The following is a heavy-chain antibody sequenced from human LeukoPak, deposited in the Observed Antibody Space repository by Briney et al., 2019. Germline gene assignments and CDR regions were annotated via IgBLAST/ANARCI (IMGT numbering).Heavy chain of an antibody. V-gene: IGHV3-30*02. D-gene: IGHD1-26*01. CDR1: RFTFSNYG. CDR2: IRYDGSNK. J-gene: IGHJ1*01. Sequence: GGSLRLSCAASRFTFSNYGLHWVRQAPGKGLEWVAFIRYDGSNKYYADSVKGRFTISRDNSKNTLYLQMNSLRAEDTAVYYCAKDRGSPPEYFQHWGQGTLVTVSS. CDR3: AKDRGSPPEYFQH.